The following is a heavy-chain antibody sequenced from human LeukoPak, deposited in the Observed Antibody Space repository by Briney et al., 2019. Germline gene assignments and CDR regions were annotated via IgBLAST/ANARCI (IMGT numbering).Heavy chain of an antibody. V-gene: IGHV1-2*02. CDR1: GYTFTDYS. CDR3: ARDASSGWYNSLLDY. J-gene: IGHJ4*02. D-gene: IGHD6-19*01. CDR2: MNPNSGNT. Sequence: ASVKVSCKASGYTFTDYSMHWVRQAPGQGLEWMGWMNPNSGNTGYAQKFQGRVTMTRDTSISTAYMELSRLRSDDTAVYYCARDASSGWYNSLLDYWGQGTLVTVSS.